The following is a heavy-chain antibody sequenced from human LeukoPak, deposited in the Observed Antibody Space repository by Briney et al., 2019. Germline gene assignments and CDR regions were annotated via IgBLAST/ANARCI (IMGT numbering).Heavy chain of an antibody. Sequence: GASVKVSCKASGYTFTSYDINWVRQATGQGLEWMGWMNPNSGNTGYAQKFQGRVTMTRNTSISTAYMELSSLRSEDTAVYYCARSDMVRGVIMSSYNWFDPWGQGTLVTVSS. CDR3: ARSDMVRGVIMSSYNWFDP. J-gene: IGHJ5*02. CDR2: MNPNSGNT. CDR1: GYTFTSYD. V-gene: IGHV1-8*01. D-gene: IGHD3-10*01.